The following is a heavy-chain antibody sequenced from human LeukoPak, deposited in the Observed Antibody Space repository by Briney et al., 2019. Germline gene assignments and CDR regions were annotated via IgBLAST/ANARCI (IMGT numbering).Heavy chain of an antibody. CDR2: IKQDGSEK. D-gene: IGHD4-23*01. J-gene: IGHJ4*02. Sequence: GGSLRLSCVASGFTFSTYWMSWVRQAPGKGLEWVANIKQDGSEKYYVDSVKGRFTISRDNAKNSLYLQLNSLRAEDTAVYYCARGKDYGGNSGIDYWGQGTLVTVSS. CDR1: GFTFSTYW. V-gene: IGHV3-7*01. CDR3: ARGKDYGGNSGIDY.